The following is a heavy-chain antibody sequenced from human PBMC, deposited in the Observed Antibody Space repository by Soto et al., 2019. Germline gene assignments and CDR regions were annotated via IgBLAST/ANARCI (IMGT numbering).Heavy chain of an antibody. CDR3: AKGLSTAGRNIAVAAS. V-gene: IGHV3-23*01. D-gene: IGHD6-19*01. CDR2: ITGSGGST. J-gene: IGHJ1*01. CDR1: GFTFASYA. Sequence: GGSLRLSCAASGFTFASYAMNWVRQAPGKGLECVSGITGSGGSTYYPDSVKGRFIISRDNSKNTLYLQMNSLRAEDTAIYYCAKGLSTAGRNIAVAASWGQGTLVTVSS.